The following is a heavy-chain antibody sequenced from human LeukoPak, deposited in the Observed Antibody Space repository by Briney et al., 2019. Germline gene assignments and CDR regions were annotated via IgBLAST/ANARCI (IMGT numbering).Heavy chain of an antibody. CDR1: GFTFSSYG. J-gene: IGHJ4*02. V-gene: IGHV3-30*18. D-gene: IGHD6-13*01. CDR3: AKDGAYSSSWTTFDY. Sequence: GGSLRLSCAASGFTFSSYGMHWVRQAPGKGLESVAVISYDGSNKYYADSVKGRFTISRDNSKNTLYLQMNSLRAEDTAVYYCAKDGAYSSSWTTFDYWGQGTLVTVSS. CDR2: ISYDGSNK.